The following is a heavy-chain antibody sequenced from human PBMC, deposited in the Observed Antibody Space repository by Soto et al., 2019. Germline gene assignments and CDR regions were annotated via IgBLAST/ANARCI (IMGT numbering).Heavy chain of an antibody. CDR3: ARYGYCTNGVCPRGYYYYGMDV. Sequence: LRLSCAASGFTFSSYAMHWVRQAPGKGLEWVAVISYDGSNKYYADSVKGRFTISRDNSKNTLYLQMNSLRAEDTAVYYCARYGYCTNGVCPRGYYYYGMDVWGQGTTVTVSS. J-gene: IGHJ6*02. CDR2: ISYDGSNK. CDR1: GFTFSSYA. D-gene: IGHD2-8*01. V-gene: IGHV3-30-3*01.